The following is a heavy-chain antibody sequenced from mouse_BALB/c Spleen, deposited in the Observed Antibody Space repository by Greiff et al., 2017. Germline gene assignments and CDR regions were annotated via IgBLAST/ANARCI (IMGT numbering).Heavy chain of an antibody. CDR1: GYTFTSYV. J-gene: IGHJ3*01. CDR2: INPYNDGT. V-gene: IGHV1-14*01. D-gene: IGHD1-1*01. Sequence: EVHLVESGPELVKPGASVKMSCKASGYTFTSYVMHWVKQKPGQGLEWIGYINPYNDGTKYNEKFKGKATLTSDKSSSTAYMELSSLTSEDSAVYYCARGDYGSSYWFAYWGQGTLVTVSA. CDR3: ARGDYGSSYWFAY.